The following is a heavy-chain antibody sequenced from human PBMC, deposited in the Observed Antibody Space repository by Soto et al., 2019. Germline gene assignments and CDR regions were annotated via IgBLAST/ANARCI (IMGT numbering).Heavy chain of an antibody. CDR2: IKTDGRIT. CDR3: ARDGAAVGIHYGY. CDR1: AFTFNNYW. V-gene: IGHV3-74*01. J-gene: IGHJ4*02. Sequence: GGTLRLSWAASAFTFNNYWMHWVRQAPGKGLVWVSRIKTDGRITTYADSVKGRFTISRDNAKNTLYLQMNSLRDEDTAVYFCARDGAAVGIHYGYWGQGTRVTVSS. D-gene: IGHD6-13*01.